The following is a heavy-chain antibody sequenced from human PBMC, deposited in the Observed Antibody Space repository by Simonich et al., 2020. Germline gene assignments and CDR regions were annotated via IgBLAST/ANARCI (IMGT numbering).Heavy chain of an antibody. CDR3: ARDELGIQHWYFDL. J-gene: IGHJ2*01. CDR1: GYTFTGYY. Sequence: QVQMVQSGAEVKKPGASVKVSCKASGYTFTGYYMHWERQSPGKGLAWIGWLNPNSGSTNNAQKVQGRVTMTRDTSISTAYMKLSRLRSDDTAVYYCARDELGIQHWYFDLWGRGTLVTVSS. CDR2: LNPNSGST. V-gene: IGHV1-2*02. D-gene: IGHD7-27*01.